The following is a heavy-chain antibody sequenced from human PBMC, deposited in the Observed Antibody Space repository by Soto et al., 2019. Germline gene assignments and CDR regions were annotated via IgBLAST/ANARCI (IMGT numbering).Heavy chain of an antibody. V-gene: IGHV4-39*01. Sequence: QLQLQESGPGLLKPSETLSLTCSVSGGSISSRSYSWGWIRQPPGEGLEWIGTFYYSENTYYNPSLKSRVSISVDTSKNQSSLKVSSVTAADTAVHYCAKLAGYCSGNSCHGDYAMDVWGQGTTVTVSS. CDR2: FYYSENT. D-gene: IGHD2-2*01. CDR3: AKLAGYCSGNSCHGDYAMDV. J-gene: IGHJ6*02. CDR1: GGSISSRSYS.